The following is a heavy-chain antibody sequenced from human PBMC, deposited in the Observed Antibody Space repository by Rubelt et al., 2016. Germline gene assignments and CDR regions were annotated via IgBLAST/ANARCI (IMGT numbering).Heavy chain of an antibody. Sequence: QVQLVQSGAEVKKPGASVKVSCKASGYTFTSYGISWVRQAPGQGLEWMGWISAYNGNTNYAQKIQGRVTMTTETSTSTAYMELRSLRSDDTAVYYCTRDVGGNSVLYYFDYWGQGTLVTVSS. V-gene: IGHV1-18*01. CDR1: GYTFTSYG. CDR3: TRDVGGNSVLYYFDY. J-gene: IGHJ4*02. D-gene: IGHD4-23*01. CDR2: ISAYNGNT.